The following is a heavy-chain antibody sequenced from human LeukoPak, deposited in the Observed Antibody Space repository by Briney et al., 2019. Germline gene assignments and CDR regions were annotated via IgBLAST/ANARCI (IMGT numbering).Heavy chain of an antibody. D-gene: IGHD2-21*02. CDR2: IYYSGST. Sequence: SETLSHTCTVSGGSISSYYWSWIRQPPGKGLEWIGYIYYSGSTNYNPSLKSRVTISVGKSKNQFSLKLSSVTAADTAVYYCAKGTTINGMEVWGQGTTVTVSS. CDR3: AKGTTINGMEV. CDR1: GGSISSYY. J-gene: IGHJ6*02. V-gene: IGHV4-59*12.